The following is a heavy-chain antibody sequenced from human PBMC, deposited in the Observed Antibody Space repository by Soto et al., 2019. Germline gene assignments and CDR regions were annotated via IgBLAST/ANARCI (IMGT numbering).Heavy chain of an antibody. V-gene: IGHV1-18*01. CDR1: GYTFTSYG. Sequence: QVQLVQSGVEVKKPGASVKVSCKASGYTFTSYGISWARQATGQGLEWMGWISAYNGNTNYAQKLQGRVTMTTDTSTSTVYMELRSLRSDDTAVYYCARDSQYRRTGEYYNGMDVWGQGTKVTVSS. D-gene: IGHD4-17*01. J-gene: IGHJ6*02. CDR2: ISAYNGNT. CDR3: ARDSQYRRTGEYYNGMDV.